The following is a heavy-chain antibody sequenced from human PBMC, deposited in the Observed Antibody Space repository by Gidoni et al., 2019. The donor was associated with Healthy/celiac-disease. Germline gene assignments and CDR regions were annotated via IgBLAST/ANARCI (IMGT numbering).Heavy chain of an antibody. CDR2: ISYDGSNK. J-gene: IGHJ4*02. Sequence: QVQLVESGGGVVQPGRSLRLSCAASGFTFSSYAMHWVRQAPGKGLEWVAVISYDGSNKYYADSVKGRFTISRDNSKNTLYLQMNSLRAEDTAVYYCASSSWIKYYFDYWGQGTLVTVSS. D-gene: IGHD6-13*01. V-gene: IGHV3-30-3*01. CDR3: ASSSWIKYYFDY. CDR1: GFTFSSYA.